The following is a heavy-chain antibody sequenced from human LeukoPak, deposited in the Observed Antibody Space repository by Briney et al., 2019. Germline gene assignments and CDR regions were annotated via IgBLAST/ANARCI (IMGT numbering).Heavy chain of an antibody. Sequence: GGSLRLSCAASGFTFSDYSMNWVRQAPGKGLEWVSSVDTSGSYIYNADSVKGRFTISRDNAKNSLYLQMNSLRVEDTAVYYCARDSSGWSNWFDPWGQGTLVTVSS. V-gene: IGHV3-21*01. CDR3: ARDSSGWSNWFDP. J-gene: IGHJ5*02. CDR1: GFTFSDYS. CDR2: VDTSGSYI. D-gene: IGHD6-19*01.